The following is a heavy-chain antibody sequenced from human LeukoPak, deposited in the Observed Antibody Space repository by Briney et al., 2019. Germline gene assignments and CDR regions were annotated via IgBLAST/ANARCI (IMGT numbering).Heavy chain of an antibody. Sequence: GGSLRLSCAASGFTFTSNWMTWVRQAPGKGLEWVASINSDGSGQYYVYSVKGRFTISRDNAKNSLYLQINSLRAEDTAVYYCARNYDWGQGSLVTVSS. V-gene: IGHV3-7*05. CDR2: INSDGSGQ. D-gene: IGHD3-16*01. J-gene: IGHJ4*02. CDR3: ARNYD. CDR1: GFTFTSNW.